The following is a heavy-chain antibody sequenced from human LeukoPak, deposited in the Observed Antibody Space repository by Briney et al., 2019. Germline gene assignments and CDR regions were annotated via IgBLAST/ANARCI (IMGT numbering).Heavy chain of an antibody. Sequence: GGSLRLSCAASGFTFDDYGMNWVRQAPGKGLEWVSGLNWNGDSTGCADSVKGRFTISRDNAKNSLYLQMDSLGPEDTAVYYCARDPYSGNYGNDYYYYMDVWGKGTTVTISS. CDR1: GFTFDDYG. CDR3: ARDPYSGNYGNDYYYYMDV. V-gene: IGHV3-20*04. CDR2: LNWNGDST. D-gene: IGHD1-26*01. J-gene: IGHJ6*03.